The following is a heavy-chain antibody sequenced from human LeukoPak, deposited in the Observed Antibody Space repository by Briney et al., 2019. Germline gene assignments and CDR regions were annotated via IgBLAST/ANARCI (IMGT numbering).Heavy chain of an antibody. D-gene: IGHD3-10*01. J-gene: IGHJ3*02. CDR3: AIEPHYYGSRSPRAFDI. CDR1: GGSFSGYY. V-gene: IGHV4-34*01. Sequence: SETLSLTCAVYGGSFSGYYWSWIRQPPGKGLEWIGEINHSGSTNYNPSLKSRVTISVDTSKNQFSLKLSSVTAADTAVYYCAIEPHYYGSRSPRAFDIWGQGSMVTVSS. CDR2: INHSGST.